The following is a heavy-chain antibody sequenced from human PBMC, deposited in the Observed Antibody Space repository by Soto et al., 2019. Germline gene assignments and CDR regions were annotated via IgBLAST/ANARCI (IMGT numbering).Heavy chain of an antibody. CDR3: AKDRLIAVAGKSWFDP. J-gene: IGHJ5*02. CDR1: VFTFSSYA. CDR2: ISGSGGST. D-gene: IGHD6-19*01. Sequence: GWSLRLSCAASVFTFSSYAMSWFRQAPGKGLEWVSAISGSGGSTYYADSVKGRFTISRDNSKNTLYLQMNSLRAEDTAVYYCAKDRLIAVAGKSWFDPWGQGTLVTVSS. V-gene: IGHV3-23*01.